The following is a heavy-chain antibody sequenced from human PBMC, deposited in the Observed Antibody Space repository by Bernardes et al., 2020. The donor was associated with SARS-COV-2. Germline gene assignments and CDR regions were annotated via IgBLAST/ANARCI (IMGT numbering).Heavy chain of an antibody. J-gene: IGHJ2*01. D-gene: IGHD2-2*02. CDR2: INPNSGGT. V-gene: IGHV1-2*02. CDR1: GYTFTGYY. Sequence: ASVKVSCKASGYTFTGYYMHWVRQAPGQGLEWMGWINPNSGGTNYAQKFQGRVTMTRDTSISTAYMELSRLRSDDTAVYYCARSLGYCSSTSCYNWYFDLWGRGTLVTVSS. CDR3: ARSLGYCSSTSCYNWYFDL.